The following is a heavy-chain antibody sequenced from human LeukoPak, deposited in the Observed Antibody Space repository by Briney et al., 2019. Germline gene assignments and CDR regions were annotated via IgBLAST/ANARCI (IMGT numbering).Heavy chain of an antibody. J-gene: IGHJ4*02. Sequence: SGTLSLTCAVSGVSVSSNNWWTWVRQPPGKGLEWIGEIHYSGDIKCTPSLKTRVSLSMDTSRNRLSLNLNSVTVADTAVYYCATRDETRTRMFPPDSWGQGTRVTVSS. CDR2: IHYSGDI. D-gene: IGHD1-1*01. CDR3: ATRDETRTRMFPPDS. CDR1: GVSVSSNNW. V-gene: IGHV4-4*02.